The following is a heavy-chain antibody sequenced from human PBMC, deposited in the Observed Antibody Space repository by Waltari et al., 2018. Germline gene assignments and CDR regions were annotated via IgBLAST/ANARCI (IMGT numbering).Heavy chain of an antibody. J-gene: IGHJ6*02. CDR2: IYHSGST. CDR3: ARDRYSSGWYRAYYYYGMDV. CDR1: GGSISSSNW. D-gene: IGHD6-19*01. Sequence: QVQLQESGPGLVKPSGTLSLTCAVSGGSISSSNWWSWVRLPPGTGLEWIGEIYHSGSTNYNPSLKSRVTISVDKSKNQFSLKLSSVTAADTAVYYCARDRYSSGWYRAYYYYGMDVWGQGTTVTVSS. V-gene: IGHV4-4*02.